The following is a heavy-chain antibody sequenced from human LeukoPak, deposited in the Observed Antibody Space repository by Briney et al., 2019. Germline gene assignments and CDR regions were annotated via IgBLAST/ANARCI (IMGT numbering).Heavy chain of an antibody. CDR2: IKQDGSEK. V-gene: IGHV3-7*01. Sequence: GGSLRLSFAASGFTFSSSWMSWARRAPGKGLECGANIKQDGSEKYYVDSVKGRFTISRDNAKNSLYLQMNSLRAEDTAVYYCAREQTFGLEIIKSYFDYWGQGTLVTVSS. CDR1: GFTFSSSW. CDR3: AREQTFGLEIIKSYFDY. J-gene: IGHJ4*02. D-gene: IGHD3-3*01.